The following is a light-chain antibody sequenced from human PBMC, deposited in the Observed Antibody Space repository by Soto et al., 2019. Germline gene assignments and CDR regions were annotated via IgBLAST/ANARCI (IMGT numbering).Light chain of an antibody. CDR3: QQSYSTPQG. V-gene: IGKV1-39*01. CDR2: AAS. J-gene: IGKJ5*01. CDR1: QSISSY. Sequence: DIQMTQSPSSLSASVGARVTITCRASQSISSYLNWYQQKPGKAPKLLIYAASSLQSGVPSRFSGSGSGTDFTLTTSSLQPEDFATYYCQQSYSTPQGFGQGTRLEIK.